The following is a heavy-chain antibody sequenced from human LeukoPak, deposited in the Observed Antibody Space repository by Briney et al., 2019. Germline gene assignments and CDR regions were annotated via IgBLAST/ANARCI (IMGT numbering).Heavy chain of an antibody. D-gene: IGHD2-21*02. CDR1: GGSISSYY. CDR3: ARTNKNCGGDCYSFDY. J-gene: IGHJ4*02. CDR2: IYYSGST. V-gene: IGHV4-59*01. Sequence: PSETLSLTCTVSGGSISSYYWSWIRQPPGKGLEWIGYIYYSGSTNYNPSLKSRVTISVDTSKNQFSLKLSSVTAADTAVCYCARTNKNCGGDCYSFDYWGQGTLVTVSS.